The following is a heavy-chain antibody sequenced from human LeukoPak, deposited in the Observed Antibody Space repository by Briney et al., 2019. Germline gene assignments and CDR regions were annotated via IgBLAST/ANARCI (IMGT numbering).Heavy chain of an antibody. CDR3: AMPGIAAESSGWYGYFDY. CDR1: GGSISFYY. V-gene: IGHV4-59*01. Sequence: SETLSLTCTVSGGSISFYYWSSIRQSPEKGLEWIGYIYHSGSTDYNPSLKSRVTFSIDTSKNQFSLMLRSVTAADTAVYYCAMPGIAAESSGWYGYFDYWGQGTLVTVSS. J-gene: IGHJ4*02. CDR2: IYHSGST. D-gene: IGHD6-19*01.